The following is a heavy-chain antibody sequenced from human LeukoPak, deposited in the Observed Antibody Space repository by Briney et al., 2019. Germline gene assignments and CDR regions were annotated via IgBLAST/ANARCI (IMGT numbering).Heavy chain of an antibody. J-gene: IGHJ4*02. CDR3: ATYDSSGYYPLFDY. V-gene: IGHV1-69*04. CDR2: IIPILGIA. D-gene: IGHD3-22*01. Sequence: VASVKVSCKASGGTFSSYAISWVRQAPGQGLEWMGRIIPILGIANYAQKFQGRVTITADKSTSTAYMELSSLRSEDTAVYYCATYDSSGYYPLFDYWGQGTLVTVSS. CDR1: GGTFSSYA.